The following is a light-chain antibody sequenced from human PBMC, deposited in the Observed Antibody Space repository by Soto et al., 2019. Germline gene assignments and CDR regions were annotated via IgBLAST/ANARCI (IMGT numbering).Light chain of an antibody. CDR2: EAS. J-gene: IGKJ5*01. CDR1: QSVSSY. Sequence: EIVLTQSPATLSLSPGERATLSCRASQSVSSYLAWYQQTPGQAPRLLISEASNRVKGIPARFSGSGSGTDFTLTISSLEPEDFEVYYCQHRSEWPVSFGQGTRLEIK. CDR3: QHRSEWPVS. V-gene: IGKV3-11*01.